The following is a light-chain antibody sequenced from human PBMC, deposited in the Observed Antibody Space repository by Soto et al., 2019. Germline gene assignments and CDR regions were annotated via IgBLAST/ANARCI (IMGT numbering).Light chain of an antibody. J-gene: IGKJ4*01. V-gene: IGKV1-12*01. CDR3: QQTTSFPLT. CDR1: QWISSW. CDR2: AAS. Sequence: DIPMTQSPSFVSASVGDRVTITCRASQWISSWLAWYQHKPGRAPKLLIHAASSLESGVPSRFSGSGSGTDFTLTISSLQPEDFATYYCQQTTSFPLTFGGGTKVEIK.